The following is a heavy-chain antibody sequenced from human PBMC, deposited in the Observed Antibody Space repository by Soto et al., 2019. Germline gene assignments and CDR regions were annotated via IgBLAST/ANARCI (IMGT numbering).Heavy chain of an antibody. D-gene: IGHD7-27*01. CDR3: ARARSLELTGFDY. CDR1: GGSISSYY. CDR2: IYYSGST. V-gene: IGHV4-59*01. J-gene: IGHJ4*02. Sequence: SETLSLTCTVSGGSISSYYWSWIRQPPGKGLEWIGYIYYSGSTNYNPSLKSGVTISVDTSKNQFSLKLSAVTAADTAVYYCARARSLELTGFDYWGQGTLVTVSS.